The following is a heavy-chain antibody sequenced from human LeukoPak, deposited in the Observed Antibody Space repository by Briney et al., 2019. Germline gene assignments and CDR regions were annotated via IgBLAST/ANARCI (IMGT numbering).Heavy chain of an antibody. CDR1: GGSISSYY. CDR2: IYTSGST. J-gene: IGHJ4*02. V-gene: IGHV4-4*07. Sequence: SETLSLTCTVSGGSISSYYWSWIRRPARKGLEWIGRIYTSGSTNYNPSLKSRVTMSVDTSKNQFSLKLTSVTAADTAVYYCARDLSHSGWYQEGYWGQGTLVTVSS. D-gene: IGHD6-19*01. CDR3: ARDLSHSGWYQEGY.